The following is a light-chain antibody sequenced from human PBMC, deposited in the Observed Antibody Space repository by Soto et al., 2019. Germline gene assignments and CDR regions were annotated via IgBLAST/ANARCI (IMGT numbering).Light chain of an antibody. CDR2: EAS. CDR1: SSDVATYIY. Sequence: QSVLTQPPSASGSPGQSVTISCTGTSSDVATYIYVSWYQHHPGKAPKLIIYEASKRPSGVPDRFSGSKSGDTASLTVSGLKAEDESDYYCGSYAGGNNHYVFGTGTKLTVL. V-gene: IGLV2-8*01. J-gene: IGLJ1*01. CDR3: GSYAGGNNHYV.